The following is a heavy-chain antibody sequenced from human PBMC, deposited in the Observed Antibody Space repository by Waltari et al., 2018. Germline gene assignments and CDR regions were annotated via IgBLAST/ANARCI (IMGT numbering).Heavy chain of an antibody. V-gene: IGHV3-23*01. CDR2: INGRGGNT. J-gene: IGHJ4*02. CDR3: ASRPYDWDNNPSFDY. CDR1: GFSFSRYA. D-gene: IGHD3-9*01. Sequence: EVQMLESGGGLVQPGGSLRLSCAASGFSFSRYAVTWVRQPPGKGLEWVSSINGRGGNTYYADSVKGRFTISRDNSKNTLYLQMNSLRPEDTAVYYCASRPYDWDNNPSFDYWGQGALVTVSS.